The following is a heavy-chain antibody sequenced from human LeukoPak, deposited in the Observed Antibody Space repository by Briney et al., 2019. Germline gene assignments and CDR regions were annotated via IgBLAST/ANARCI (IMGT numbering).Heavy chain of an antibody. CDR1: GFTFSSYA. J-gene: IGHJ3*02. CDR2: ISSNGGST. CDR3: ARGDPDISFGVVGDAFDI. V-gene: IGHV3-64*01. D-gene: IGHD3-3*01. Sequence: GGSLRLSCAASGFTFSSYAMHWVRQAPGKGLEYVSAISSNGGSTYYANSVKGRFTISRDNSKNTLYLQMGSLRAEDTAVYYCARGDPDISFGVVGDAFDIWGQGTMVTVSS.